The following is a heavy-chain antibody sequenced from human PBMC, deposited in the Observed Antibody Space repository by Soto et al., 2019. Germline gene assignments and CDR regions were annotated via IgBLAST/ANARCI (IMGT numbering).Heavy chain of an antibody. Sequence: SETLSLTCVVYGGYFSDYSLNWIRQPPGKGLEWIGEINQSGGTTYRPSLKSRVTMSIYTPKQEFSLKASSVTAADTAVHYCARGRRFTSGTYRAHYNSGLDVWGQGTTVTVSS. J-gene: IGHJ6*02. CDR1: GGYFSDYS. CDR2: INQSGGT. D-gene: IGHD3-10*01. V-gene: IGHV4-34*01. CDR3: ARGRRFTSGTYRAHYNSGLDV.